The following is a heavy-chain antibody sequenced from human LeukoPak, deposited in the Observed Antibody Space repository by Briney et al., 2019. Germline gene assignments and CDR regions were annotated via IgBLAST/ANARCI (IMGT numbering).Heavy chain of an antibody. CDR3: ARHQGHCSSTSCYQIAARDAFDI. CDR2: IYTSGST. CDR1: GGSISSYH. V-gene: IGHV4-4*09. J-gene: IGHJ3*02. D-gene: IGHD2-2*01. Sequence: SETLSLTCTVSGGSISSYHWSWIRQPPGKGLEWIGYIYTSGSTNYNPSLKSRVTISVDTSKNQFSLKLSSVTAADTAVYYCARHQGHCSSTSCYQIAARDAFDIWGQGTMVTVSS.